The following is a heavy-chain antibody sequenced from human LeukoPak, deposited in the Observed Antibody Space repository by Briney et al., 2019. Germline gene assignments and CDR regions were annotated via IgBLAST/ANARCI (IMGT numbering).Heavy chain of an antibody. D-gene: IGHD1-26*01. Sequence: GVSLRLSCAASGFTFSSYWMIWDRQAPGKGLEWVANIQQDGSEKYYVDSVKGRFTISRDNAKNSLYLQMNSLRAEDTAVYYCARNPPRYFNWGQGTLVTVSS. CDR1: GFTFSSYW. J-gene: IGHJ4*02. V-gene: IGHV3-7*05. CDR3: ARNPPRYFN. CDR2: IQQDGSEK.